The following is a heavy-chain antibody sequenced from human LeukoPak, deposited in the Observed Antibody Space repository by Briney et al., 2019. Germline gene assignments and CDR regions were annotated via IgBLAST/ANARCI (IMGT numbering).Heavy chain of an antibody. Sequence: GESLKISCKGSGYSFTSYWIGWVRQMPGKGLEWMGIIYPGDSDTRYSPSFQGQVTISADKSISTAYLQWSSLKASDTAMYYCARDYPGYCSSTSCYRPVDYWGQGTLVTVSS. D-gene: IGHD2-2*02. V-gene: IGHV5-51*01. CDR1: GYSFTSYW. CDR2: IYPGDSDT. J-gene: IGHJ4*02. CDR3: ARDYPGYCSSTSCYRPVDY.